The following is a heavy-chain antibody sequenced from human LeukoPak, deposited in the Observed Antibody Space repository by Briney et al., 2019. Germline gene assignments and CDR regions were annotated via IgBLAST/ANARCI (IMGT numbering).Heavy chain of an antibody. CDR2: INHSGST. D-gene: IGHD1-26*01. Sequence: PSETLSLTCAVYGGSFSGYYWSWIRQPPGKGLEWIGEINHSGSTNYNPSLKSRVTISVDTSKNRFSLELTSLTAADTAIYYCARLFSGNFLADCWGQGTLVTVSS. CDR1: GGSFSGYY. V-gene: IGHV4-34*01. J-gene: IGHJ4*02. CDR3: ARLFSGNFLADC.